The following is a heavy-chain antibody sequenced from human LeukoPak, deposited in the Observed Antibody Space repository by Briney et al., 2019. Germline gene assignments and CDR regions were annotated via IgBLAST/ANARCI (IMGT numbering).Heavy chain of an antibody. CDR3: ARDPAPGYFDF. J-gene: IGHJ4*02. CDR2: IYHSGST. Sequence: SETLSLTCTVSGGSISSYYWSWIRQPPGKGLEWVGYIYHSGSTNYNPSLESRVTLSVDTSKNQFSLKLSSVNAADTAVYYCARDPAPGYFDFWGQGSLVTVSS. V-gene: IGHV4-59*01. CDR1: GGSISSYY.